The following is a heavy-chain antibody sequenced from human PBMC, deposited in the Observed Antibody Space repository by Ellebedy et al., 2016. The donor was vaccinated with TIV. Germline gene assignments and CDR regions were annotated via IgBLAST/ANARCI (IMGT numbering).Heavy chain of an antibody. J-gene: IGHJ4*02. CDR3: ATVKGGSYFGSFDY. Sequence: ASVKVSCKVSGYTLTELSMHWVRQAPGKGLEWMGGFDPEDGETIYAQKFQGRVTMTEDTSTDTAYMELSSLRSEDTAVYYCATVKGGSYFGSFDYWGQGTLVTVSS. D-gene: IGHD1-26*01. V-gene: IGHV1-24*01. CDR1: GYTLTELS. CDR2: FDPEDGET.